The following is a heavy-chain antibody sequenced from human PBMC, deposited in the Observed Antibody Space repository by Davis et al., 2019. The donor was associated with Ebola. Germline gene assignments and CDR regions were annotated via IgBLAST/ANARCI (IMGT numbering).Heavy chain of an antibody. CDR3: TRGLVGMKSAYGMDV. J-gene: IGHJ6*02. V-gene: IGHV4-59*01. CDR2: IYYSGST. Sequence: SETLSLTCTVSGGSISGYHWSWIRQSPGKGLERIGYIYYSGSTNYSPSLTSRVTLSVDTSKNQLSLKLSSVTAADTAVYYCTRGLVGMKSAYGMDVWGQGTTVIVSS. D-gene: IGHD1-14*01. CDR1: GGSISGYH.